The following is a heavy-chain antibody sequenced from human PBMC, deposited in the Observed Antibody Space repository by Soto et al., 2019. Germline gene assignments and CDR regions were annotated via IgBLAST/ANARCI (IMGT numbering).Heavy chain of an antibody. CDR1: GGSISNYY. CDR2: MYYNGNI. Sequence: XATLSLTFNVSGGSISNYYWTWVRQSPEKGLEWIGYMYYNGNINYNPSLKSRVTISIDTSKNQFSLTLKSVTAADTAVYYCASGGNWFDHWGQGVLVTVSS. CDR3: ASGGNWFDH. V-gene: IGHV4-59*01. J-gene: IGHJ5*02. D-gene: IGHD3-16*01.